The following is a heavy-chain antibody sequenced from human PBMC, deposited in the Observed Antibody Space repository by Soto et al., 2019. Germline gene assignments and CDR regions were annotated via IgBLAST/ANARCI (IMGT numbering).Heavy chain of an antibody. CDR2: ISSGGST. Sequence: GGSLRLSCAASGFTVSSNYISWVRQAPGKGLEWVSVISSGGSTYYADAVKGRFTISRDNAENTVYLQMNSLRVEDTAVYYCASRSPGTCTRTSCPFDYWGQGTLVTVSS. CDR3: ASRSPGTCTRTSCPFDY. CDR1: GFTVSSNY. J-gene: IGHJ4*02. D-gene: IGHD2-2*01. V-gene: IGHV3-66*01.